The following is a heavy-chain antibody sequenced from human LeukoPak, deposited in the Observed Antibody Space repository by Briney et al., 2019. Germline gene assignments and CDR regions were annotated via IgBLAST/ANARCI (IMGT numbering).Heavy chain of an antibody. V-gene: IGHV1-2*02. CDR1: GYTFTAYY. J-gene: IGHJ4*02. D-gene: IGHD3-22*01. CDR2: IDPNTGDT. CDR3: ATVPPHYYDSRGYYGDDY. Sequence: GASVKVSCKPSGYTFTAYYIYWVRQAPGQGLEWMAWIDPNTGDTYYAQKFQGRVTLTRDTSISTAYMELSSLKSDDTAVYFCATVPPHYYDSRGYYGDDYWGQGTLVTVSS.